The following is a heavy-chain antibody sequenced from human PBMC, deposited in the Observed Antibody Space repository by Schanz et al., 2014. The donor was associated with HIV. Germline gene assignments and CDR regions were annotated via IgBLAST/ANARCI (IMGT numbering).Heavy chain of an antibody. Sequence: EVQLVESGGGLVQPGGSLRLSCAASGFTLSGFWMSWVRQAPGKGLEWVANVKQDGSDKYYVESVKGRFTISRDNAKNSLYLQMNSLRAEDTAVYYCAKSQKGASCCFPLDSWGQGTLVTVFS. J-gene: IGHJ4*02. V-gene: IGHV3-7*01. CDR2: VKQDGSDK. CDR1: GFTLSGFW. D-gene: IGHD2-2*01. CDR3: AKSQKGASCCFPLDS.